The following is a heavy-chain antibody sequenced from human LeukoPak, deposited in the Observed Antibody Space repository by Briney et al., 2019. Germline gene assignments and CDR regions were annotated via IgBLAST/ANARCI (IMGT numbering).Heavy chain of an antibody. CDR3: AASAIVAAYY. J-gene: IGHJ4*02. Sequence: GGSLRLSCAASGFTFSDYHMGWIRQAPGKGLDWVSYISDTGSTIYYADSVKGRFTISRDNAKNSLYLQMNSLRAEDTAVYYCAASAIVAAYYWGQGPLVTVSS. D-gene: IGHD5-12*01. V-gene: IGHV3-11*01. CDR1: GFTFSDYH. CDR2: ISDTGSTI.